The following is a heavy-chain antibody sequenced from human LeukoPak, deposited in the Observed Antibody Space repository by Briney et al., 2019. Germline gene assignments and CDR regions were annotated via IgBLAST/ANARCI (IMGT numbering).Heavy chain of an antibody. D-gene: IGHD3-22*01. V-gene: IGHV1-69*13. CDR3: ARGWDYDSGGRPTAYVY. CDR2: ITPIFGTA. J-gene: IGHJ4*02. CDR1: GGTFSNYA. Sequence: ASVKVSCKASGGTFSNYAINWVRQAPGPGLEWMGGITPIFGTANYAQKFQGRVTITADVSTSTVYMELNSLKSEDTAVYYCARGWDYDSGGRPTAYVYWGQGTRVTVSS.